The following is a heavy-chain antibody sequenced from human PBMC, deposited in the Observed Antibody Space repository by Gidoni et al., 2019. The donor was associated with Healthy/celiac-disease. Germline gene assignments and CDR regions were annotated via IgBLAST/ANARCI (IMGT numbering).Heavy chain of an antibody. CDR2: ISGSGGST. CDR1: GFTFSRYA. Sequence: EVQLLESGGGLVQPGGSLRLSCAASGFTFSRYAMRWVRQAPGTGLEWVSAISGSGGSTYYAESVKGRFTIARDNTKNTLYLQMNSLRAEDTAVYYCAKVHRPTYYYDSSGYFFDIWGQGTMVTVSS. D-gene: IGHD3-22*01. J-gene: IGHJ3*02. V-gene: IGHV3-23*01. CDR3: AKVHRPTYYYDSSGYFFDI.